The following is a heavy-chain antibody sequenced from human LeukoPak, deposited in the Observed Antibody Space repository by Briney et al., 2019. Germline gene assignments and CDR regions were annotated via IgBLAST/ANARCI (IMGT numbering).Heavy chain of an antibody. V-gene: IGHV4-34*01. J-gene: IGHJ3*01. CDR3: ARPSPPLLT. CDR1: GGSFSGYY. CDR2: INHSGST. Sequence: SETLSLTCAVYGGSFSGYYWGWIRQPPGKGLEWIGEINHSGSTNYKPSLKSRVTISVDTSKNQFSLKLSSRTAADPAVFYCARPSPPLLTWGEGTMGTVSS.